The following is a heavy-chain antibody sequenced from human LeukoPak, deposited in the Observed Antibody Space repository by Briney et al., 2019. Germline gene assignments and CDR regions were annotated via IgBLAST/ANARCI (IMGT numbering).Heavy chain of an antibody. D-gene: IGHD6-13*01. CDR3: AKSRSGSSNWALRIFDN. Sequence: PGGSLRLSCTVSGFPFGSEAMSWVRQTPGRGLEWVSSISPAGGTTYYADSVKGRFTISRDNSKSTLYVQMNSLRAEDTAVYYCAKSRSGSSNWALRIFDNWGQGTLVSVSS. V-gene: IGHV3-23*01. J-gene: IGHJ4*02. CDR2: ISPAGGTT. CDR1: GFPFGSEA.